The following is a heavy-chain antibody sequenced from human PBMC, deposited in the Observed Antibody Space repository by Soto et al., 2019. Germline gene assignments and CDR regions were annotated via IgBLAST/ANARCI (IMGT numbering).Heavy chain of an antibody. V-gene: IGHV3-21*01. CDR1: GFTFSSYS. CDR3: ATSDRSITMVRGVITR. J-gene: IGHJ4*02. D-gene: IGHD3-10*01. CDR2: ISSSSSYI. Sequence: GGSLRLSCAASGFTFSSYSMNWVRQAPGKGLEWVSSISSSSSYIYYADSVKGRFTISRDNAKNSLYLQMNSLRAEDTAVYYCATSDRSITMVRGVITRWGQGTLVTVS.